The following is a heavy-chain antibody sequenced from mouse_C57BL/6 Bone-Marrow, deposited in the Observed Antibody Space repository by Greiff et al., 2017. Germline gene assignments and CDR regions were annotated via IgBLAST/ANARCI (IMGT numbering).Heavy chain of an antibody. J-gene: IGHJ2*01. D-gene: IGHD1-2*01. Sequence: VKLMESGAELVMPGASVKLSCKASGYTFTSYWMHWVKQRPGQGLEWIGEIDPSDSYTNYNQKFKGKSTLTVDKSSSTAYMQLSSLTSEDSAVYYCAPLLPTGFDYWGQGTTLTVSS. CDR2: IDPSDSYT. CDR1: GYTFTSYW. CDR3: APLLPTGFDY. V-gene: IGHV1-69*01.